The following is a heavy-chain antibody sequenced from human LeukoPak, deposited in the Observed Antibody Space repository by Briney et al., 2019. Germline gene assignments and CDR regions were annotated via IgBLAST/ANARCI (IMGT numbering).Heavy chain of an antibody. D-gene: IGHD4-17*01. V-gene: IGHV4-4*02. CDR2: IYHSGST. CDR3: ARRWSTVTSRFDY. Sequence: PSETLSLTCAVSGGSISSSNWWSWVRQPPGKGLEWIGEIYHSGSTNYNPSLKSRVTISVDKSKNQFSLKLSSVTAADTAVYYCARRWSTVTSRFDYWGQGTLVTVSS. J-gene: IGHJ4*02. CDR1: GGSISSSNW.